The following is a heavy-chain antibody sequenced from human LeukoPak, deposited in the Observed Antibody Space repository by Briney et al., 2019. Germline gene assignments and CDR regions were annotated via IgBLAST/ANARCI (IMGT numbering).Heavy chain of an antibody. CDR1: GDSISSYY. CDR2: IYYSGST. D-gene: IGHD2-2*01. V-gene: IGHV4-59*01. J-gene: IGHJ4*02. CDR3: ASLQLTSLMPGY. Sequence: PSETLSLTCTVSGDSISSYYWSWIRQPPGKGLEWIGYIYYSGSTNYNPSLKSRVTISVDTSKNQFSLKLSSVTAADTAVYYCASLQLTSLMPGYWGQGTLVTVSS.